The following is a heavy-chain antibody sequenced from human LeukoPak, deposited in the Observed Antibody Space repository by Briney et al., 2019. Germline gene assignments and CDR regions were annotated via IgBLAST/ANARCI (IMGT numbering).Heavy chain of an antibody. V-gene: IGHV1-2*02. Sequence: ASVKVSCKATGYTFTSYAMNWVRQAPGQGLEWMGWINPNSGGTNYAQKFQGRVTMTRDTSISTAYMELSRLRSDDTAVYYCARGPWIQLWLGKPTIWWFDPWGQGTLVTVSS. CDR3: ARGPWIQLWLGKPTIWWFDP. CDR2: INPNSGGT. D-gene: IGHD5-18*01. CDR1: GYTFTSYA. J-gene: IGHJ5*02.